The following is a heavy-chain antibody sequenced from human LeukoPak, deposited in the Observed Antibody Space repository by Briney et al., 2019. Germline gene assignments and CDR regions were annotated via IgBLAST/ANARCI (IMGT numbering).Heavy chain of an antibody. J-gene: IGHJ1*01. V-gene: IGHV4-30-2*01. D-gene: IGHD6-25*01. CDR1: GGSISSGGYY. Sequence: PSQTLSLACTVSGGSISSGGYYWSWIRQPPGKGLEWIGYIYHSGSTYYNPSLKSRVTISVDTSQNQVSLNVSSATAADTAVYYCARGGSRRYFQHWGQGTLVTVSS. CDR3: ARGGSRRYFQH. CDR2: IYHSGST.